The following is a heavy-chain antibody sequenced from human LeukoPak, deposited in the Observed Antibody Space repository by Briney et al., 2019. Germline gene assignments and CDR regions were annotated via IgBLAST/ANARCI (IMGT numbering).Heavy chain of an antibody. Sequence: PGGSLRLSCATSGFTFSSYSMNWVRQAPGKGLEWVSYISSSSSTIYYADSVKGRFTISRDNAKNSLYLQMNSLRAEDTAVYYCARDYSSSSDYWGQGTLVTVSS. D-gene: IGHD6-6*01. CDR1: GFTFSSYS. CDR2: ISSSSSTI. J-gene: IGHJ4*02. CDR3: ARDYSSSSDY. V-gene: IGHV3-48*01.